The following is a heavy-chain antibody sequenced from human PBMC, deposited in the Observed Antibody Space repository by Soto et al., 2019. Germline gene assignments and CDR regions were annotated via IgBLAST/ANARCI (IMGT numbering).Heavy chain of an antibody. J-gene: IGHJ1*01. V-gene: IGHV4-59*08. CDR1: GGSIRGYY. Sequence: SETLSLTCTVSGGSIRGYYWSWIRQPPGKGLEWIGYMYNTGSTVYNPSLKSRVTISVDMSKNQFSLKLSSVTAADTAVYYCANLTTRSSSGWYWYFLHWGQGTLVTVSS. D-gene: IGHD6-13*01. CDR2: MYNTGST. CDR3: ANLTTRSSSGWYWYFLH.